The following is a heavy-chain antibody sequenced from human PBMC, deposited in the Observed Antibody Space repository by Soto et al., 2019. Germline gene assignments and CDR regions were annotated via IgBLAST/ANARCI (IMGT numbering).Heavy chain of an antibody. J-gene: IGHJ3*02. CDR1: GYTFTRYY. CDR2: INPSGGST. V-gene: IGHV1-46*01. Sequence: ASVNVSCKASGYTFTRYYMHWVRQAPGQGLEWMGIINPSGGSTSYAQKFQGRVTMTRDTSTSTVYMELSSLRSEDTAVYYCAREAYSSSWYGGAFDIWGQGTMVTVSS. CDR3: AREAYSSSWYGGAFDI. D-gene: IGHD6-13*01.